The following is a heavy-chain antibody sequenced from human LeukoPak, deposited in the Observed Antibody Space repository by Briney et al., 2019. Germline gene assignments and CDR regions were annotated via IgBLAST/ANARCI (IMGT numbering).Heavy chain of an antibody. V-gene: IGHV3-13*01. CDR3: ARAFPYDYSNYVPRYYYGMDV. CDR2: IGTAGDT. J-gene: IGHJ6*02. CDR1: GFTFSSYD. Sequence: PGGSLSLSCAASGFTFSSYDMHRARHPTGKGLEWVSAIGTAGDTYYPGYVKGRFTISRENAKNSLYLQMNSLRAGDTAVYYCARAFPYDYSNYVPRYYYGMDVWGQGTTVTVSS. D-gene: IGHD4-11*01.